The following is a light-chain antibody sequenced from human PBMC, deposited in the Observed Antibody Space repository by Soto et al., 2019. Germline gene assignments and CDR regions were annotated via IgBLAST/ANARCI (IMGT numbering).Light chain of an antibody. CDR3: QQYHAYPLT. CDR2: AAA. J-gene: IGKJ4*01. CDR1: QGVRSW. V-gene: IGKV1D-16*01. Sequence: DIQLTQPPSSLSASVGDTVTITCRASQGVRSWLAWYQQKPGKAPKTLIAAAASLQSGVPSRFRGSGSGTDFTLTIRSLQPEDFAIYYCQQYHAYPLTFGGGPQVDIK.